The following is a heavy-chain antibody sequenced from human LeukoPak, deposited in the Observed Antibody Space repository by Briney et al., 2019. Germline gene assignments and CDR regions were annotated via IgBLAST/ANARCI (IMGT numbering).Heavy chain of an antibody. CDR2: ISGSGDST. CDR1: VYTFSSYT. CDR3: AKSPGRIVSAHS. J-gene: IGHJ4*02. V-gene: IGHV3-23*01. D-gene: IGHD2-15*01. Sequence: GGSLTLSCTASVYTFSSYTMTWVRQAPGKGLEWVSGISGSGDSTYYADSVKGRFTISRNNSKTTLHLQMNSLRAEDTAVYYCAKSPGRIVSAHSWGQGTLVTVSS.